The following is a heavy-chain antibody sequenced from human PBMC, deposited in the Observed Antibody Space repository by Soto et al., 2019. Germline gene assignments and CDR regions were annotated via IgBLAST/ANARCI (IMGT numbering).Heavy chain of an antibody. J-gene: IGHJ4*02. Sequence: ASVKVSCKASGYTFTSYGISWVRQAPGQGLEWMGWISTYSGNTNYAQKLQGRVTMTTDTSTSTVYMELRSLRSDDTAVYYCARDESNYLDFWGQGTLVTSPQ. CDR3: ARDESNYLDF. V-gene: IGHV1-18*04. CDR2: ISTYSGNT. CDR1: GYTFTSYG.